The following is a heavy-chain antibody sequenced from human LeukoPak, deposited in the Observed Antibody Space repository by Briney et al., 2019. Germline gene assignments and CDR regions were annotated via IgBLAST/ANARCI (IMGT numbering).Heavy chain of an antibody. D-gene: IGHD1-26*01. CDR3: APNSGSYFLY. V-gene: IGHV1-24*01. J-gene: IGHJ4*02. Sequence: ASVNVSHKVSGYSLPELSMDWVRQAPGKGLEWMGGFDPEEDDTIYAQKFQGRVTMTEDTSTDTAYMELSSLRSEDTAVYYCAPNSGSYFLYWGQRTLVAVSS. CDR2: FDPEEDDT. CDR1: GYSLPELS.